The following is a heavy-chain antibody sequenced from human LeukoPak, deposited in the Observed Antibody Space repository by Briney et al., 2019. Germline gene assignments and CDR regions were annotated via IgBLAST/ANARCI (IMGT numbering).Heavy chain of an antibody. D-gene: IGHD6-19*01. Sequence: ASVKVSCKASGDTFSSDGISWVPQAPEQGLEWVGWISLYNGKTNYAQKLQGRVIITTDTSTSTAYMDLMSLLSADPAADYYVTIGVAGHPSTADYFQHWGQGTLVTVSS. CDR1: GDTFSSDG. V-gene: IGHV1-18*01. J-gene: IGHJ1*01. CDR3: VTIGVAGHPSTADYFQH. CDR2: ISLYNGKT.